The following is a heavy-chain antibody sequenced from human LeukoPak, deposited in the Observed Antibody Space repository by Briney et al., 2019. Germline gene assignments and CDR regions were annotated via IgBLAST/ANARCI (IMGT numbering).Heavy chain of an antibody. V-gene: IGHV3-30*02. CDR2: IWYDGSNK. CDR3: AKWASSGYYFQH. D-gene: IGHD3-22*01. J-gene: IGHJ1*01. CDR1: GLTFSSYA. Sequence: GGSLRLSCAASGLTFSSYAMSWVRQAPGKGLEWVAVIWYDGSNKYYADSVKGRFTIFRENSKNTLYLQINSLRAEDTAVYYCAKWASSGYYFQHWGQGTLVTVSS.